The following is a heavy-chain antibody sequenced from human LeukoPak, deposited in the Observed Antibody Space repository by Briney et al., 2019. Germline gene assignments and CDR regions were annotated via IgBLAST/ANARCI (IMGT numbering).Heavy chain of an antibody. Sequence: GSLRLSCAASGFTFSDYYMSWIRQAPGKGLEWVSYISSSSSYTNYADSVKGRFTISRDNAKNSLYLQMNSLRAEDTAVYYCAGGAPVGTVYGMDVWGQGTTVTVSS. J-gene: IGHJ6*02. D-gene: IGHD2-21*02. CDR1: GFTFSDYY. CDR3: AGGAPVGTVYGMDV. V-gene: IGHV3-11*06. CDR2: ISSSSSYT.